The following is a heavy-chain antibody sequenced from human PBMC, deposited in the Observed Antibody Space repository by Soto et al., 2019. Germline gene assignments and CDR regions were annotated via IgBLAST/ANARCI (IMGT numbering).Heavy chain of an antibody. CDR1: GYTFTNYV. D-gene: IGHD6-6*01. V-gene: IGHV1-18*01. CDR3: ARVRQIVGYFYYYMDV. J-gene: IGHJ6*03. Sequence: QVPLLQSGAEVKKPGASVKVSCKASGYTFTNYVITWVRQAPGQGLEWMGWISAYNGNTHYTQRLQGRVTMTTDTSTSTAYMELRGLRSDDTAVYYCARVRQIVGYFYYYMDVWGKGTTVTVSS. CDR2: ISAYNGNT.